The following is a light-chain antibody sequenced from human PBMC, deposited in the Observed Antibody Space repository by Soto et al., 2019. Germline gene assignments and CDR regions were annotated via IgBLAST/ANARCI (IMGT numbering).Light chain of an antibody. CDR3: CSYAGSYTWV. J-gene: IGLJ3*02. Sequence: QSALTQPRSVSGSPGQSVTISCTGTSSDVGAYNYVSWFQQHPGKAPKLMIYDVSKRPSGVPDRFSGYKSDNTASLTISGLQAEDEADYYCCSYAGSYTWVFGGGTKLTVL. CDR1: SSDVGAYNY. CDR2: DVS. V-gene: IGLV2-11*01.